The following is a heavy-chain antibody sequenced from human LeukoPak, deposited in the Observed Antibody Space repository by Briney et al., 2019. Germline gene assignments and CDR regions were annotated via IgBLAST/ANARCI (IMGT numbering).Heavy chain of an antibody. V-gene: IGHV3-30-3*01. J-gene: IGHJ4*02. Sequence: GGSLRLSCAASGFTFSSYAMHWVRQAPGKGLEWVAVISYDGSNKYYADSVKGRFTISRDNSKNTLYLQMNSLRAEDTAVYYCARPASDRKYYFDCWGQGTLVTVSS. CDR1: GFTFSSYA. D-gene: IGHD1-14*01. CDR3: ARPASDRKYYFDC. CDR2: ISYDGSNK.